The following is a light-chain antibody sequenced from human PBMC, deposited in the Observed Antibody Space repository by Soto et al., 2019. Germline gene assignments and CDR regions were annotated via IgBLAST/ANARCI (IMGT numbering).Light chain of an antibody. CDR2: GAS. J-gene: IGKJ5*01. Sequence: EIVMTQSPATLSVSPGERATLSCRASQSVSSNLAGYQQKPGQAPRLLIYGASTRATGIPARFSGSGSGTEFTLTISSLQSEDFAVYYCQQYNNWLITFGQGTRLEMK. V-gene: IGKV3-15*01. CDR1: QSVSSN. CDR3: QQYNNWLIT.